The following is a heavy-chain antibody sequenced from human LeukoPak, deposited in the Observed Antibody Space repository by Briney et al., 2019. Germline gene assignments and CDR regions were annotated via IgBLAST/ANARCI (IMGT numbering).Heavy chain of an antibody. CDR3: ARGKFSTNWTFDL. J-gene: IGHJ2*01. V-gene: IGHV3-23*01. CDR1: GFTFSSSA. CDR2: ISGSGSGGST. Sequence: GGSLRLSCAASGFTFSSSAMSWVRQAPGKGLEWVSNISGSGSGGSTYYADSVKGRFTISRDNSKNTLYLQMNSLRAEDTAVYFCARGKFSTNWTFDLWGRGTRVTVSS. D-gene: IGHD3-3*02.